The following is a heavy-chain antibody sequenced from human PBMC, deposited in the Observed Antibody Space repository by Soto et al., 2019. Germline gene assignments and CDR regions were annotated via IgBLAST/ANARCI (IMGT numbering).Heavy chain of an antibody. CDR1: GFIFSNYA. Sequence: EVQLSESGGGLVQPGGSLRLSCAASGFIFSNYAIKWVRQAPGRGLEWVALISAGGDRPHYADSVNGRFSVSRDNPKSTVYLQMSRLTAADPAIYHCAIDYPASTAAYTTPVVPNDYWGRGTLVTVSS. D-gene: IGHD3-9*01. V-gene: IGHV3-23*01. CDR3: AIDYPASTAAYTTPVVPNDY. J-gene: IGHJ4*02. CDR2: ISAGGDRP.